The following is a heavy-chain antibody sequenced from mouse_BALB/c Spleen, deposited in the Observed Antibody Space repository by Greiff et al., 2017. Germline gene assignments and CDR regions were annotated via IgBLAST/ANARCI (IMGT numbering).Heavy chain of an antibody. V-gene: IGHV14-4*02. D-gene: IGHD2-3*01. CDR3: NASPNDGYYPFAY. J-gene: IGHJ3*01. CDR2: IDPENGDT. Sequence: VQLQQSGAELVRSGASVKLSCTASGFNIKDYYMHWVKQRPEQGLEWIGWIDPENGDTEYAPKFQGKATMTADTSSNTAYLQLSSLTSEDTAVYYCNASPNDGYYPFAYWGQGTLVTVSA. CDR1: GFNIKDYY.